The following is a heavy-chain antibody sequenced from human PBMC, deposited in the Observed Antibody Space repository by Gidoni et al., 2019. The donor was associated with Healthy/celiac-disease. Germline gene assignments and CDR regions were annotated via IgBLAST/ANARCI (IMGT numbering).Heavy chain of an antibody. CDR3: ARKKTSGWYYSRRWYYFDY. V-gene: IGHV4-34*01. Sequence: QVQLQQWGAGLLKPSETLSLTCAVYGGSFSGYYWSWIRQPPGKGLEWIGEINHSGSTNYNPSLKSRVTISVDTSKNQFSLKLSSVTAADTAVYYCARKKTSGWYYSRRWYYFDYWGQGTLVTVSS. CDR2: INHSGST. CDR1: GGSFSGYY. D-gene: IGHD6-19*01. J-gene: IGHJ4*02.